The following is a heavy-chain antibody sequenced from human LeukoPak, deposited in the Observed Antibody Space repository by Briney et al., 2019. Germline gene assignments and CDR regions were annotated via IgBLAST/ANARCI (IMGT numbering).Heavy chain of an antibody. CDR2: ISACNGNT. CDR1: GYTFTSYG. J-gene: IGHJ4*02. V-gene: IGHV1-18*01. D-gene: IGHD5-24*01. Sequence: GASVKVSCKASGYTFTSYGISWVRQAPGQGLEWMGWISACNGNTNYAQKLQGRVTITADKSTSTAYMELSSLRSEDTAVYYCARGSVEMATTAPDYWGQGTLVTVSS. CDR3: ARGSVEMATTAPDY.